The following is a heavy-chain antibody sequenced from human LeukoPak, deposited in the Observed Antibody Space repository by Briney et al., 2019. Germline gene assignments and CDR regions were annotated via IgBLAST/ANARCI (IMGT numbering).Heavy chain of an antibody. D-gene: IGHD3-22*01. J-gene: IGHJ4*02. CDR1: GGSFSGYY. Sequence: PSETLSLTCAVYGGSFSGYYWSWIRQPPGKGLEWIGEINHSGSTNYNPSLKSRVTISVDTSKNQFSLKLSSVTAADTAVYYCARRPGRGGYYPRPFDYWGREPWSPSPQ. CDR2: INHSGST. V-gene: IGHV4-34*01. CDR3: ARRPGRGGYYPRPFDY.